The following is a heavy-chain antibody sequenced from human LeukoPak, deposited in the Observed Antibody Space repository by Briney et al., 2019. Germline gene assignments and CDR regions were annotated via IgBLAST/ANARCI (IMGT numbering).Heavy chain of an antibody. V-gene: IGHV1-8*01. CDR1: GYTFTSYD. CDR2: MNPNSGNT. J-gene: IGHJ6*03. D-gene: IGHD3-16*01. CDR3: ARVVWGYYYYYYMDV. Sequence: ASVKVSCKASGYTFTSYDINWVRQATGQGLEWMGWMNPNSGNTGYAQKFQGRVTMTRNTSISTAYMELRSLRSDDTAVYYCARVVWGYYYYYYMDVWGKGTTVTVSS.